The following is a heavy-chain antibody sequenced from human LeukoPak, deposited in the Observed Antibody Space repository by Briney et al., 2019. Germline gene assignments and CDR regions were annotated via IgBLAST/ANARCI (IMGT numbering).Heavy chain of an antibody. Sequence: SETLSLTCAVYGGSFSGYYWSWIRQPPGKGLEWIGEINHSGSTNYNPSLKSRVTISVDTSKDQFSLKLSSVTAADTAVYYCARGRSVDFWGQGTLVTVSS. CDR1: GGSFSGYY. D-gene: IGHD2-15*01. CDR2: INHSGST. V-gene: IGHV4-34*01. J-gene: IGHJ4*02. CDR3: ARGRSVDF.